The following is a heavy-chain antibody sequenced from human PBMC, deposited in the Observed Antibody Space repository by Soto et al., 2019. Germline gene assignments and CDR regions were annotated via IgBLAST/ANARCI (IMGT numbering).Heavy chain of an antibody. D-gene: IGHD2-15*01. CDR3: ARDTPSRLYCSGGSCYPDFDY. V-gene: IGHV1-18*01. Sequence: ASVKVSCKASGYTFTSYGISWVRQAPGQGLEWMGWISAYNGNTNYAQKLQGRVTMTTDTSTSTAYMELRSLGSDDTAVYYCARDTPSRLYCSGGSCYPDFDYWG. CDR1: GYTFTSYG. J-gene: IGHJ4*01. CDR2: ISAYNGNT.